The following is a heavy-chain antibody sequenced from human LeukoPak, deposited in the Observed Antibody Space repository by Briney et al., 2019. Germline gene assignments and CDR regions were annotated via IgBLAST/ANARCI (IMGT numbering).Heavy chain of an antibody. CDR2: IYHSGIT. CDR1: DYSISSGYRYY. J-gene: IGHJ4*02. V-gene: IGHV4-38-2*02. Sequence: PSETLSLTCTVSDYSISSGYRYYWGWIRQPPGKRLEWIGNIYHSGITYYNHFNSSLKSRVTISIDTSKNQFSLRLTSVTAADTAVYFCATLVSTRHYFDYWGQGTLVTVSS. D-gene: IGHD5/OR15-5a*01. CDR3: ATLVSTRHYFDY.